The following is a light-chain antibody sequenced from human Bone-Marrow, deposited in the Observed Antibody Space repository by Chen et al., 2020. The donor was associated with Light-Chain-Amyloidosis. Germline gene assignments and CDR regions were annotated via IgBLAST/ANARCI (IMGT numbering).Light chain of an antibody. CDR1: SSDVGSYKF. J-gene: IGLJ2*01. Sequence: QSALTQPASVSGSPGQSITISCTGTSSDVGSYKFVSWYQQHPGKAPKLMIYEDTKRPSGVSTRLYGSKSGNTASLTISGLQAEDEADYYCCSYAGSGTLVFGGGTKLTVL. V-gene: IGLV2-23*01. CDR2: EDT. CDR3: CSYAGSGTLV.